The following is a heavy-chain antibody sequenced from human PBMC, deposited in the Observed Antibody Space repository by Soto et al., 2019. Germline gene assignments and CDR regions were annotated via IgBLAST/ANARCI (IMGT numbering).Heavy chain of an antibody. D-gene: IGHD3-3*01. V-gene: IGHV1-46*01. Sequence: ASVKVSCKASGYTFTSYYMHWVRQAPGQGLEWMGIINPSGGGTSYAQKFQGRVTMTRDTSTSTVYMELSGLRSEDTAVYYCARGITIFGVVIMNYYYGMDVWGQGTTVTVSS. CDR3: ARGITIFGVVIMNYYYGMDV. J-gene: IGHJ6*02. CDR1: GYTFTSYY. CDR2: INPSGGGT.